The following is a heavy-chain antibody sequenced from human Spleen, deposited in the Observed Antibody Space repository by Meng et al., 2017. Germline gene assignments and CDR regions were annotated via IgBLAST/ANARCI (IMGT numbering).Heavy chain of an antibody. V-gene: IGHV4-4*07. D-gene: IGHD2-21*02. CDR3: AGGAVVTLIFYHAMDV. J-gene: IGHJ6*02. Sequence: SETLSLTCTVSGGSISPYFWSWIRQPAGEGLEWIGRISSSGSTNYNPSLKSRVTMSVDTSKNQFSLKLSSVTAADTAVYYCAGGAVVTLIFYHAMDVWGQGTTVTVSS. CDR2: ISSSGST. CDR1: GGSISPYF.